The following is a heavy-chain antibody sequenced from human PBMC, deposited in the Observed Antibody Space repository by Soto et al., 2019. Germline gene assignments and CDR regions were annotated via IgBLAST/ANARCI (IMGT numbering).Heavy chain of an antibody. D-gene: IGHD5-12*01. CDR2: IYYSGST. CDR1: GGSISSGGYY. Sequence: QVQLQESGPGLVKPSQTPSLTCTVSGGSISSGGYYWSWIRQHPGKGLEWIGYIYYSGSTYYNPSLKSRVTMSVDTSENQFSLRLSSVTAADTAVYYCARKDSGYGDYMDVWGKGTTVTVSS. CDR3: ARKDSGYGDYMDV. J-gene: IGHJ6*03. V-gene: IGHV4-31*03.